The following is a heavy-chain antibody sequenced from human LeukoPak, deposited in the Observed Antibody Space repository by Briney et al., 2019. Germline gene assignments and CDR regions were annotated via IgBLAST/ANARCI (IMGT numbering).Heavy chain of an antibody. CDR2: IYPGDSGT. CDR1: GYRFTSDW. V-gene: IGHV5-51*01. Sequence: GEFLKISCKGSGYRFTSDWIGWVRQMPGKGLEWMGIIYPGDSGTRYSPSFQGQVTISANKSVNTAYLQWSSLKASDTAMYYCARLSGRVVCSAGSCYIDSWGQGTLVTVSS. CDR3: ARLSGRVVCSAGSCYIDS. J-gene: IGHJ4*02. D-gene: IGHD2-15*01.